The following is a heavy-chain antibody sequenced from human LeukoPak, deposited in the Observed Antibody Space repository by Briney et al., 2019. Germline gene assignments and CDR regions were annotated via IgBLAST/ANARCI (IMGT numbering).Heavy chain of an antibody. J-gene: IGHJ4*02. CDR2: IYYSGST. CDR3: ARSRDGYKPYYFDY. CDR1: SDSISNYY. D-gene: IGHD5-24*01. Sequence: SETLSLTCTVSSDSISNYYWTWVRQPPGKGLEWIGYIYYSGSTNYNPSLKSRVTISVDTSKNQFSLKLSSVTAADTAVYHCARSRDGYKPYYFDYWGQGTLVTVSS. V-gene: IGHV4-59*01.